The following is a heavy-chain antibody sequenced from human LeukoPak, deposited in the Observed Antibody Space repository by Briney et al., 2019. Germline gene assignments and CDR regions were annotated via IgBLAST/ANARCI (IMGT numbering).Heavy chain of an antibody. Sequence: PGGSLRLSCAASGFTFRTYCMSWVRQAPGRGLEWVANIMQDGNDKYYVDSVKGRSTISRDNAKNSLYLQLNSLRVEDTAVYYCASRIVGTPDYFDYWGQGTLVTVSS. CDR1: GFTFRTYC. J-gene: IGHJ4*02. CDR3: ASRIVGTPDYFDY. V-gene: IGHV3-7*01. CDR2: IMQDGNDK. D-gene: IGHD1-26*01.